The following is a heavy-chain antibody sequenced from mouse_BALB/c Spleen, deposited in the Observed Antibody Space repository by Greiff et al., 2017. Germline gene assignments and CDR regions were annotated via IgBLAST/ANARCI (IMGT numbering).Heavy chain of an antibody. V-gene: IGHV1-80*01. Sequence: QVQLQQSGAELVRPGSSVKISCKASGYAFSSYWMNWVKQRPGQGLEWIGQIYPGDGDTNYNGKFKGKATLTADKSSSTAYMQLSSLTSEDSAVYFCARLYDYDGFAYWGQGTLVTVSA. CDR1: GYAFSSYW. J-gene: IGHJ3*01. D-gene: IGHD2-4*01. CDR3: ARLYDYDGFAY. CDR2: IYPGDGDT.